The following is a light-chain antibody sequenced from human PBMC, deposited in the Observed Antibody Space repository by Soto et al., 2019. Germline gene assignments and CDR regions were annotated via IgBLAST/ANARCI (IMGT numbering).Light chain of an antibody. Sequence: QSALTQPAFVSGSPGQSITISCTGTSSDVGGYNYVSWYQHPPGKAPKLMISEVSNRPSGVSNRFSGSKSGNTASLTISGLQAEDEDDYYCSSYTSTSTRVFGTGTKVTLL. CDR3: SSYTSTSTRV. J-gene: IGLJ1*01. CDR1: SSDVGGYNY. V-gene: IGLV2-14*01. CDR2: EVS.